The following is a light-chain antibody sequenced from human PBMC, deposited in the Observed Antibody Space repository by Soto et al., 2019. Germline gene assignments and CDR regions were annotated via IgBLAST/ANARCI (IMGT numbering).Light chain of an antibody. V-gene: IGLV1-44*01. CDR3: AAWDESVGV. CDR1: SSNIGSNT. J-gene: IGLJ2*01. CDR2: SNN. Sequence: SVLTQPPSASGNPGQRVTISCSGSSSNIGSNTVNWYQQLPGTAPKLLIYSNNQRPSGVRDRFSGSKSGTSASRAISGLQSEDESDYYCAAWDESVGVFGGGTKLTVL.